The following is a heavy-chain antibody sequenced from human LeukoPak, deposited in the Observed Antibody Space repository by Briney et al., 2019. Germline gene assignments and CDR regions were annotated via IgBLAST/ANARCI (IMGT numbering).Heavy chain of an antibody. V-gene: IGHV1-8*01. J-gene: IGHJ5*02. D-gene: IGHD3-10*01. Sequence: ASVKVSCKASGYTFSSYDINWVRQATGQGLEWMGYMNPNSGNTGYAQKFQGRVTMTRNTSVSTAYMELSSLRYDDTAVYYCATNILVRDIINWFDPWGQGTLVTVSS. CDR3: ATNILVRDIINWFDP. CDR2: MNPNSGNT. CDR1: GYTFSSYD.